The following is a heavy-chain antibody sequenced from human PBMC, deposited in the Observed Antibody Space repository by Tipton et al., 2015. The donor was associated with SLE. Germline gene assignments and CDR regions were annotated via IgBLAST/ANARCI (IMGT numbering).Heavy chain of an antibody. V-gene: IGHV4-38-2*01. CDR3: ATGHFDF. CDR1: GHSISSGFY. Sequence: TLSLTCSVSGHSISSGFYWAWIRQPPGKGLEWIGFIYQRGSTYYTRGSTYYNPSLKSRVTMSVDTSKTQFSLKLGSLTAADTAVYYCATGHFDFWGQGRLVTVSS. D-gene: IGHD1-1*01. J-gene: IGHJ5*01. CDR2: IYQRGSTYYTRGST.